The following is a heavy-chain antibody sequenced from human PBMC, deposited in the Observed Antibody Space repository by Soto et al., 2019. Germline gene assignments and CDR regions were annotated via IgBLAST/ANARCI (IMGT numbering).Heavy chain of an antibody. Sequence: ASVKVSCKASGYTFTSYDINWVRQATGQGLEWMGWMNPNSGNTGYAQKFQGRVTMTRNTSISTAYMELSSLRSEDTAVYYCARFPGYYYYYYMDVRGKGTTVTVSS. CDR3: ARFPGYYYYYYMDV. J-gene: IGHJ6*03. V-gene: IGHV1-8*01. CDR2: MNPNSGNT. CDR1: GYTFTSYD.